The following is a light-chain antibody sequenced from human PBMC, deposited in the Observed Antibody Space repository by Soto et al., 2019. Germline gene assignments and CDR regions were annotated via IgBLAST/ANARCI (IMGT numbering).Light chain of an antibody. J-gene: IGLJ2*01. Sequence: QSVLTQPASVSGSPGQSITISCTGTSSDIGSYNFVSWYQQHPGKAPKLLIHEINNRPSGVSIRFSGSKSGNTASLTISGLQAEDEADYYCSSDTTTSTPIFGGGTKLTVL. CDR3: SSDTTTSTPI. CDR2: EIN. V-gene: IGLV2-14*01. CDR1: SSDIGSYNF.